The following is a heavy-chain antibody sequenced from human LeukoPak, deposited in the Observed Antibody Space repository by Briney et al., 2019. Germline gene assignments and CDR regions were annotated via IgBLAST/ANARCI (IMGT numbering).Heavy chain of an antibody. V-gene: IGHV1-2*02. J-gene: IGHJ5*02. CDR1: GYTFTSYD. Sequence: ASVKVSCKASGYTFTSYDINWVRQATGQGLEWMGWMNPNSGGTNYAQKFQGRVTMTRDTSISTAYMELSRLRSDDTAVYYCARGHPGLDWFDPWGQGTLVTVSS. D-gene: IGHD1-14*01. CDR3: ARGHPGLDWFDP. CDR2: MNPNSGGT.